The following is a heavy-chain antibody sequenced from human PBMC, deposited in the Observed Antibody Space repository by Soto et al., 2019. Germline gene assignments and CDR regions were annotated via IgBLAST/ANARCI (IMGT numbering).Heavy chain of an antibody. V-gene: IGHV5-10-1*01. CDR1: GYSFTSYW. CDR3: ATLLYSSSWYVAGTHALLHMDV. D-gene: IGHD6-13*01. CDR2: IDPSDSYP. J-gene: IGHJ6*02. Sequence: GESLKISFKGSGYSFTSYWISWVRQMPRKGLDWMGRIDPSDSYPNYSPSSQGHVTISADKSISSAYLQWIILKPSGTAMYYCATLLYSSSWYVAGTHALLHMDVLGQGTMVTVSS.